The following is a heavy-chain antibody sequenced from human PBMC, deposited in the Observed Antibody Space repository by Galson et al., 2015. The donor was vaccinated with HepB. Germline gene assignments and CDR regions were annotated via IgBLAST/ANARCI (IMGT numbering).Heavy chain of an antibody. D-gene: IGHD1-26*01. CDR2: ISYDGSNK. Sequence: SLRLSCAASGFTFSSYAMHWVRQAPGKGLEWVAAISYDGSNKYYADSVKGRFTISRDNSKNTLYLQMNSLRAEDTAVYYCAGTKWELPDGRDYWGQGTLVTVSS. CDR1: GFTFSSYA. V-gene: IGHV3-30-3*01. CDR3: AGTKWELPDGRDY. J-gene: IGHJ4*02.